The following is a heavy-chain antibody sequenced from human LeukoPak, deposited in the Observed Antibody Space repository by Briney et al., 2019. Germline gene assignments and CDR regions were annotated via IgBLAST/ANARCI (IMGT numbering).Heavy chain of an antibody. V-gene: IGHV1-8*01. CDR3: ARGRDIVVVPAAIWDWFDP. CDR1: GYTFTSYD. Sequence: VASVKVSCKASGYTFTSYDINWVRQATGQGLEWMGWMNPNSGNTGYAQKFQGRVTMTRNTSISTAYMELSSLRSEDTAVYYCARGRDIVVVPAAIWDWFDPWGQGTLVTVSS. CDR2: MNPNSGNT. D-gene: IGHD2-2*02. J-gene: IGHJ5*02.